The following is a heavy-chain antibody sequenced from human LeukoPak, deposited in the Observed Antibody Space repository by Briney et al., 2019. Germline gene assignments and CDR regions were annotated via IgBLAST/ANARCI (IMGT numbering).Heavy chain of an antibody. CDR1: GGSISSYY. D-gene: IGHD2-15*01. CDR3: ARVVVISASPAYYFDY. V-gene: IGHV4-59*01. Sequence: SETLSLTCTGSGGSISSYYWNWIGQPPGKGLEGIGYSYYSGSSHYNPSLRSRVTISVHTSKTQFYLKLSSVTAADTAVYYCARVVVISASPAYYFDYWGQGTLVTASS. CDR2: SYYSGSS. J-gene: IGHJ4*02.